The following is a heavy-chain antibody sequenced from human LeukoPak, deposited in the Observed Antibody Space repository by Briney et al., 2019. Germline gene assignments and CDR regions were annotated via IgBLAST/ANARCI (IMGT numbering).Heavy chain of an antibody. Sequence: GGSLRLSCAASGFTFSSYAMSWVRQAPGKGLEWVSAISGSGGSTYYADSVKGRFTISRDNAKNTLYLQMDSLRAEDAGVYYCARSNQADDYWGQGTLVTVSS. J-gene: IGHJ4*02. V-gene: IGHV3-23*01. CDR3: ARSNQADDY. CDR2: ISGSGGST. CDR1: GFTFSSYA. D-gene: IGHD1-14*01.